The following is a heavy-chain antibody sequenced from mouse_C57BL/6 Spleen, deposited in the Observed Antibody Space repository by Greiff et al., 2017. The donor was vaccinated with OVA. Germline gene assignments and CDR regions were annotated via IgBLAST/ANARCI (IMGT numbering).Heavy chain of an antibody. V-gene: IGHV8-12*01. CDR1: GFSLSTSGMG. CDR2: IYWDDDK. D-gene: IGHD2-4*01. J-gene: IGHJ4*01. CDR3: ARMMITTRYYAMDY. Sequence: QVTLKECGPGILQSSQTLSLTCSFSGFSLSTSGMGVSWIRQPSGKGLEWLAHIYWDDDKRYNPSLKSRLTISKDTSRNQVFLQITSVHTADTATYYCARMMITTRYYAMDYWGQGTSVTVSS.